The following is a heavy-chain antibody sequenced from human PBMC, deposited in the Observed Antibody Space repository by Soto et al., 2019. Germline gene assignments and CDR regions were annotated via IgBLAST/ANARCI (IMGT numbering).Heavy chain of an antibody. J-gene: IGHJ4*02. CDR1: EFSFSSYA. CDR3: GTYSSPFDY. D-gene: IGHD6-13*01. CDR2: ITATGANT. V-gene: IGHV3-23*01. Sequence: EVQLMESGGGLVQPGGSLRLSCAASEFSFSSYALNWVRQAPGKGLEWVSAITATGANTYYADSVKGRFTISRDNSKKTLYLQMDSLRPEDTAVYYYGTYSSPFDYWGQGTQVTVSS.